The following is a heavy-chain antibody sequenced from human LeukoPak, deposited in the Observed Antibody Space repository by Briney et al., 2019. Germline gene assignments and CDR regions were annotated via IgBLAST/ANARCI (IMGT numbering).Heavy chain of an antibody. D-gene: IGHD3-22*01. CDR2: IYYSGST. V-gene: IGHV4-30-4*01. CDR1: GGSISSGDYY. J-gene: IGHJ4*02. CDR3: ARDRGLYYDTVFDY. Sequence: PSQTLSLTCTVSGGSISSGDYYWSWIRQPPGKGLEWIGYIYYSGSTYYNPSLKSRVTISVYTSKNQFSLKLSSVTAADTAVYYCARDRGLYYDTVFDYWGQGTLVTVSS.